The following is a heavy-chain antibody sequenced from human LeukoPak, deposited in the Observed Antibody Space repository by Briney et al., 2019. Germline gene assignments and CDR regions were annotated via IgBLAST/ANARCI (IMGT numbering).Heavy chain of an antibody. D-gene: IGHD6-19*01. CDR3: ARVRGYSSGWYGYYYYYMDV. V-gene: IGHV1-18*01. CDR1: GYTFTSYG. J-gene: IGHJ6*03. Sequence: GASVKVSCKASGYTFTSYGISWVRQAPGQGLEWMGWISAYNGNTNYAQKLQGRVTMTTDTSTSTAYMELRSLRSDDTAVYYCARVRGYSSGWYGYYYYYMDVWGKGTTVTVSS. CDR2: ISAYNGNT.